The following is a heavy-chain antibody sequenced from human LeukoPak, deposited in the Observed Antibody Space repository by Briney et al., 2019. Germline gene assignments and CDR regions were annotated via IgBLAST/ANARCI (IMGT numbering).Heavy chain of an antibody. Sequence: GGSLRLSCAASGFTFSSYSMNWVRQAPGKGLEWVSSISSSSSYIYYADSVKGRFTISRDNAKNSLYLQMNSLRAEDTAVYYCASAVDIVATSLLFDYWGQGTLVTVSS. CDR2: ISSSSSYI. V-gene: IGHV3-21*01. CDR3: ASAVDIVATSLLFDY. D-gene: IGHD5-12*01. CDR1: GFTFSSYS. J-gene: IGHJ4*02.